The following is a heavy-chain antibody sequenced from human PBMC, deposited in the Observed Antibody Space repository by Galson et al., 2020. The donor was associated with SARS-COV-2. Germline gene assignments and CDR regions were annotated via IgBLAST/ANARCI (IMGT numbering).Heavy chain of an antibody. CDR2: INPNGGST. CDR1: GYTFTNYY. D-gene: IGHD1-26*01. J-gene: IGHJ4*02. CDR3: ARDRMSSGRYFSRLFLEY. V-gene: IGHV1-46*01. Sequence: ASVKVSCKASGYTFTNYYIHWVRQAPGQGLEWVACINPNGGSTSYAQKFQGRVTVTRDTSTGTVEMEMSNLRSEDTAVYYCARDRMSSGRYFSRLFLEYWGQGTLVSVSS.